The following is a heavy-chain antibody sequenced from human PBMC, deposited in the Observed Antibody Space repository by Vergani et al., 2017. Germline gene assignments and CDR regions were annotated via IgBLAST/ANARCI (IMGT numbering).Heavy chain of an antibody. Sequence: EVQLVESGGGLVKPGGSLRLSCAASGFTFSNAWMSWVRQAPGKGLEWVGRIKSKTDGGTTDYAAPVKGRFTISRDDSKNTLYLQMNSLKTEDTAVYYCTTYSNHYAYYYYYYYMDVWGKGTTVTVSS. CDR2: IKSKTDGGTT. CDR3: TTYSNHYAYYYYYYYMDV. J-gene: IGHJ6*03. CDR1: GFTFSNAW. V-gene: IGHV3-15*01. D-gene: IGHD4-11*01.